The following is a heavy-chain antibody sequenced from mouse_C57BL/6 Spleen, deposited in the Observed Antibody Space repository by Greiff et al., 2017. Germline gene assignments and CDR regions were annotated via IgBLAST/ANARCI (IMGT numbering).Heavy chain of an antibody. Sequence: QVQLQQPGAELVKPGASVKLSCKASGYTFTSYWMHWVKQRPGQGLEWIGMIHPNSGSTNYNEKFKSKATLTVDKSSSTAYMQLSSLTSEESAVYYCARESYYSNYVGYFDVWGTGTTVTVSS. CDR2: IHPNSGST. V-gene: IGHV1-64*01. CDR3: ARESYYSNYVGYFDV. J-gene: IGHJ1*03. CDR1: GYTFTSYW. D-gene: IGHD2-5*01.